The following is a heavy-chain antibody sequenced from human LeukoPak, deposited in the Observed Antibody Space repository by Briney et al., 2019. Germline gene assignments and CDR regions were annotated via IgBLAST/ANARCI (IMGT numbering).Heavy chain of an antibody. CDR3: AREEKDGAFDI. Sequence: ASVKVSCKASGYTFTSYYMHWVRQAPGQGLEWMGIINPSGGSTSYAQKFQGRVTMTRDMSTSTVYMELSSLRSEDTAVYYCAREEKDGAFDIWGQGTMVTVSS. J-gene: IGHJ3*02. CDR1: GYTFTSYY. CDR2: INPSGGST. V-gene: IGHV1-46*01. D-gene: IGHD5-24*01.